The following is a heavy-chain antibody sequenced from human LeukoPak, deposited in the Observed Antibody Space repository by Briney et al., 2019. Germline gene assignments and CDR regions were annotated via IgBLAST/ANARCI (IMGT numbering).Heavy chain of an antibody. V-gene: IGHV3-30*04. J-gene: IGHJ4*02. CDR1: GFTFSHYA. Sequence: PGKSLRLSCAASGFTFSHYAMHWVRQAPGKGLEWVALTSYDGINTDYADSVKGRFTISRDNSKTTLYLQMNRLRAEDTAVYYCATYGRYTGPFDHWGQGTLVTVSS. D-gene: IGHD5-12*01. CDR3: ATYGRYTGPFDH. CDR2: TSYDGINT.